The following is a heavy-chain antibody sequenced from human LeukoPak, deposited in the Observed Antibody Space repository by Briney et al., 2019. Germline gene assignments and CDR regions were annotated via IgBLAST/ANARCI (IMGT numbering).Heavy chain of an antibody. CDR3: ARDLGFLGWYYFDY. V-gene: IGHV3-7*01. J-gene: IGHJ4*02. Sequence: GGSLRPSCAASGFTFSSYWMSWVRQAPGKGLEWAANIKQDGSEKYYVDSVKGRFTISRDNAKNSLYLQMNSLRAEDTAVYYCARDLGFLGWYYFDYWGQGTLVTVSS. CDR1: GFTFSSYW. CDR2: IKQDGSEK. D-gene: IGHD3/OR15-3a*01.